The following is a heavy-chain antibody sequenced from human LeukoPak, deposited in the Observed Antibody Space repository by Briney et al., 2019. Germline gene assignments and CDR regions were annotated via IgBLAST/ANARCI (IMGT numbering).Heavy chain of an antibody. V-gene: IGHV3-30*18. CDR2: ISYDGSNK. J-gene: IGHJ3*02. D-gene: IGHD5-18*01. Sequence: PGRSLALACAASGFTLRSYGMHWVRQAPGKGQEWVAVISYDGSNKYYADSVKGRLTISRDNSTITLYLQMNSLRAEDTAVYYCAKNGIQLSSTRDDAFDIRGQGTMVTVSS. CDR3: AKNGIQLSSTRDDAFDI. CDR1: GFTLRSYG.